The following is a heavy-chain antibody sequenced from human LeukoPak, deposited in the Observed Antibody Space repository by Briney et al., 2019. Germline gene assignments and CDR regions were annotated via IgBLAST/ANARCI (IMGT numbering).Heavy chain of an antibody. V-gene: IGHV4-59*01. CDR2: IYYSGST. CDR3: ARVTGYMVEDYFDY. CDR1: GGSISSYY. D-gene: IGHD6-13*01. J-gene: IGHJ4*02. Sequence: PSETLSLTCTVSGGSISSYYWSWIRPPAGKGLEWVGYIYYSGSTNYNPSLKSRVTISVDTSKNPFSLRLSSVTAADTAVYYCARVTGYMVEDYFDYWGQGTLVTVSS.